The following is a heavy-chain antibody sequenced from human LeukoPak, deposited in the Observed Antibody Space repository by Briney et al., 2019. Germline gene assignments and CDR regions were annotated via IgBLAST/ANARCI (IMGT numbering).Heavy chain of an antibody. J-gene: IGHJ4*02. D-gene: IGHD1-26*01. CDR1: GFTFSSYE. V-gene: IGHV3-48*03. Sequence: PGGPLRLSCAASGFTFSSYEMNWVRQAPGKGLEWVSYISSSGSTIYYADSVKGRFTISRDNAKNSLYLQMNSLRAEDTAVYYCARANPSGSYWAQRGFDYWGQGTLVTVSS. CDR2: ISSSGSTI. CDR3: ARANPSGSYWAQRGFDY.